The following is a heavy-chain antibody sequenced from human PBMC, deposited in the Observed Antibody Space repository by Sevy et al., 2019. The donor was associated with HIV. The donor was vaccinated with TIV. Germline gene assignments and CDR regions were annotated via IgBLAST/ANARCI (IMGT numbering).Heavy chain of an antibody. D-gene: IGHD3-22*01. V-gene: IGHV3-66*01. CDR3: ARDRYYDASGYYYYYYGMDV. CDR1: GLSVSDNY. Sequence: GGSLRPSCAASGLSVSDNYMNWVRQAPGKGLELVSVIYSDGRTYYPDSVKGRFSISRDNSKNTLYLHMKSLRPEDTAGYYCARDRYYDASGYYYYYYGMDVWGQGTTVTVSS. CDR2: IYSDGRT. J-gene: IGHJ6*02.